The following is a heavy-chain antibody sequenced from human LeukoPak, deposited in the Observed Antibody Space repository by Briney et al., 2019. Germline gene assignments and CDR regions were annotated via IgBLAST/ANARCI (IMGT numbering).Heavy chain of an antibody. CDR3: ARDPGDILVAGTFDY. V-gene: IGHV3-20*04. CDR2: ITWNGGST. Sequence: GGSLRLSCAAPGFILDDYGMSWVRQAQGKGLEWASGITWNGGSTGYADSVKGRFTISRDNAKNSLYLQMNSLRAEDTAFYYCARDPGDILVAGTFDYWGQGTLVTVSS. CDR1: GFILDDYG. J-gene: IGHJ4*02. D-gene: IGHD6-19*01.